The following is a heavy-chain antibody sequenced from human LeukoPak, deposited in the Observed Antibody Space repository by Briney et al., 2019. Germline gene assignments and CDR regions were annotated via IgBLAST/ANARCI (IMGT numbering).Heavy chain of an antibody. CDR3: ATRIMITFGGVIVEGPFDY. J-gene: IGHJ4*02. CDR1: GFTFSSYW. CDR2: IKQDGSEK. D-gene: IGHD3-16*02. Sequence: GGPLRLSCAASGFTFSSYWMSWVRQAPGKGLEWVANIKQDGSEKYYVDSVKGRFTISRDNAKNSLYLQMNSLRAEDTAVYYCATRIMITFGGVIVEGPFDYWGQGTLVTVSS. V-gene: IGHV3-7*03.